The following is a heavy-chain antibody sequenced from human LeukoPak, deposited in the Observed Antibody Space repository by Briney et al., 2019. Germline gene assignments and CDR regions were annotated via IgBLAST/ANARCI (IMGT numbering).Heavy chain of an antibody. CDR2: IIPMSGTT. CDR3: ARDAGTLYYDSGSYYNVAGGGMDV. V-gene: IGHV1-69*13. J-gene: IGHJ6*04. CDR1: GGSFINYG. Sequence: GASVKVSCKTSGGSFINYGISWVRQAPGQGLEWMGGIIPMSGTTNYAQKFQGRVAISADVSTSTSYMELSSLRSEDTAMYYCARDAGTLYYDSGSYYNVAGGGMDVRGKGTTVTVSS. D-gene: IGHD3-10*01.